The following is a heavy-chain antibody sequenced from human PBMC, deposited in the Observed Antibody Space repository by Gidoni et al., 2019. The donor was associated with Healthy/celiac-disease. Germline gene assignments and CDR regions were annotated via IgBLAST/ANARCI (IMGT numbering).Heavy chain of an antibody. D-gene: IGHD2-15*01. CDR1: GGSFSGYY. J-gene: IGHJ5*02. V-gene: IGHV4-34*01. Sequence: QVQLQQWGAGLLKPSETLSLTCAVYGGSFSGYYWSWIRQPPGKGLEWIGEINHSGSTNYNPSLKSRVTISVDTSKNQFSLKLSSVTAADTAVYYCARGQWGWRNWFDPWGQGTLVTVSS. CDR3: ARGQWGWRNWFDP. CDR2: INHSGST.